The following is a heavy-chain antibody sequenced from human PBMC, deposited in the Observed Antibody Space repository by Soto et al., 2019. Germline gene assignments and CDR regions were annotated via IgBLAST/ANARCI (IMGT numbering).Heavy chain of an antibody. CDR3: VKGHVDTAMVTADY. D-gene: IGHD5-18*01. CDR1: GFTFSSYA. Sequence: GGSLRLSCSASGFTFSSYAMHWVRQAPGKGLEYVSAISSNGGSTYYADSVKGRFTISRDNSKNTLYLQMSSLRAEDTAVYYCVKGHVDTAMVTADYWGQGTLVTVYS. V-gene: IGHV3-64D*06. CDR2: ISSNGGST. J-gene: IGHJ4*02.